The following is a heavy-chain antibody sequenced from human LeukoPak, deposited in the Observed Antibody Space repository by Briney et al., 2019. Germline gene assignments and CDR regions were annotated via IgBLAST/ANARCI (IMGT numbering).Heavy chain of an antibody. Sequence: SETLSLTCAVSGGSLSGYYWTWIRQPPGKGLEWIGSIYYSGSTYYNPSLKSRVTISVDTSKNQFSLRLSSVTAADTAVYYCARDRIMITFGGVIVEEFDYWGQGTLVTVSS. D-gene: IGHD3-16*02. CDR1: GGSLSGYY. CDR2: IYYSGST. CDR3: ARDRIMITFGGVIVEEFDY. J-gene: IGHJ4*02. V-gene: IGHV4-39*07.